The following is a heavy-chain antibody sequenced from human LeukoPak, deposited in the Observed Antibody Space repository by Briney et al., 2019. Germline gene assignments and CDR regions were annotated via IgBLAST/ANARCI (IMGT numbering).Heavy chain of an antibody. CDR1: GYSFTNYW. CDR3: ARRSGHFYSGSYDY. J-gene: IGHJ4*02. Sequence: GESLKISCKGSGYSFTNYWIGWVRQMPGKGLAWMGLIYPGDSDSRYSPSFQGQVTISADKSISTAYLQWSSLKASDTAMYYCARRSGHFYSGSYDYWGQGTLVTVSS. D-gene: IGHD1-26*01. CDR2: IYPGDSDS. V-gene: IGHV5-51*01.